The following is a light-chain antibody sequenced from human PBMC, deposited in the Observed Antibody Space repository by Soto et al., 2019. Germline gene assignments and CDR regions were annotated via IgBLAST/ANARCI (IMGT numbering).Light chain of an antibody. J-gene: IGKJ1*01. CDR2: DVS. CDR3: QQYDSYSWT. CDR1: QSVTNW. Sequence: DIQMTQSPSTLSASVGERVTITCRASQSVTNWLAWYQQKPGKAPKLLIYDVSSLESGLPSRFSGSGSGTEFILTISSLQPEDFSTYYCQQYDSYSWTFGQGTKVAMK. V-gene: IGKV1-5*01.